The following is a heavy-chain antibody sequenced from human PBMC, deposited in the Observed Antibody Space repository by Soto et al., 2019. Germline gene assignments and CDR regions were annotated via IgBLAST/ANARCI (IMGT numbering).Heavy chain of an antibody. J-gene: IGHJ4*02. D-gene: IGHD6-6*01. CDR3: ARGLRAYSSSSLRY. Sequence: QVQLQQWGAGLLKPSETLSLTCAVYGGSFSGYYWSWIRQPPGKGLEWIGEINHSGSTNYNPSLKSRVTISVDTSKNQFSLKLSSVTAADTAVYYCARGLRAYSSSSLRYWGQGTLVTVSS. CDR1: GGSFSGYY. V-gene: IGHV4-34*01. CDR2: INHSGST.